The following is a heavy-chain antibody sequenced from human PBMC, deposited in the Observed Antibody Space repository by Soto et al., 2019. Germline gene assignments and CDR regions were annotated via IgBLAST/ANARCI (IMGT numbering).Heavy chain of an antibody. CDR2: ISSSGSSI. D-gene: IGHD1-26*01. J-gene: IGHJ6*02. CDR1: GFTFSSYE. V-gene: IGHV3-48*03. Sequence: EVQLVESGGGLVQPGGSLRLSCAASGFTFSSYEMNWVRQAPGKGLEWVSYISSSGSSIYDADSVKGRFTISRDNVKNSLYLQMNSLRAEDTAVYYCARGDGSYSDYYYYGMDVWGQGTTVTVSS. CDR3: ARGDGSYSDYYYYGMDV.